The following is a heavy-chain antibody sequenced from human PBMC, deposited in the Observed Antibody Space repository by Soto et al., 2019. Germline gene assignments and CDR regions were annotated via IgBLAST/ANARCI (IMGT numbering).Heavy chain of an antibody. CDR3: ASNWKYYYYGMDV. D-gene: IGHD1-20*01. J-gene: IGHJ6*02. Sequence: SETLSLTCAVYGGSFSGYYWSWIRQPPGKGLEWIGEINHSRSTNYNPSLKSRVNISVDTSKNQFSLKLSSVTAADTAVYYCASNWKYYYYGMDVWGQGTTVT. CDR2: INHSRST. CDR1: GGSFSGYY. V-gene: IGHV4-34*01.